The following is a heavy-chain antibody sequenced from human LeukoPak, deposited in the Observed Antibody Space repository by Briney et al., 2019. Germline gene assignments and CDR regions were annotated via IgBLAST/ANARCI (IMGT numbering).Heavy chain of an antibody. CDR3: ARRRTSKPYYYGMDV. CDR1: GGSFSGYY. V-gene: IGHV4-34*01. D-gene: IGHD1-14*01. CDR2: IYYSGST. Sequence: SETLSLTCAVYGGSFSGYYWSWIRQPPGKGLEWIGSIYYSGSTYYNPSLKSRVTISVDTSKNQFSLKLSSVTAADTAVYYCARRRTSKPYYYGMDVWGQGTTVTVSS. J-gene: IGHJ6*02.